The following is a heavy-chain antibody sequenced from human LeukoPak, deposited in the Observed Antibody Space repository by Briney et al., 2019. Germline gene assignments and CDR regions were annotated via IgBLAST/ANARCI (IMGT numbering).Heavy chain of an antibody. J-gene: IGHJ4*02. CDR1: GYTFTGYY. CDR2: INPNSGGT. V-gene: IGHV1-2*02. Sequence: ASVKVSCKASGYTFTGYYMHWVRQAPGQGLEWMGWINPNSGGTNYEQKFQGRVTMTRDTSISTAYMELSRLRSDDTAVYYCARVAGTRTFDYWGQGTLVTVSS. CDR3: ARVAGTRTFDY. D-gene: IGHD2-21*01.